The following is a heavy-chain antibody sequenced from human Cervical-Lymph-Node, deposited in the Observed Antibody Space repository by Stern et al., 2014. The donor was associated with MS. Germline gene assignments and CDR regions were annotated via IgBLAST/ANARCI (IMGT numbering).Heavy chain of an antibody. J-gene: IGHJ5*02. V-gene: IGHV4-59*01. CDR3: ARGGWPAARGDWFDP. D-gene: IGHD2-2*01. CDR1: GDSISNYY. CDR2: IHYSGST. Sequence: QVQLQESGPGLVKPSETLSLTCTVSGDSISNYYWSWIRQPPGKGLEWIGYIHYSGSTNCNPSLKSRVTISVDTSKNQFSLKLSSVTAADTAKYYCARGGWPAARGDWFDPWGQGTLVTVSS.